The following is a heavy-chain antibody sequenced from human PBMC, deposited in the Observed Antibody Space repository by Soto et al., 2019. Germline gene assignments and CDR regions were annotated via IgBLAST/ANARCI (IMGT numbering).Heavy chain of an antibody. V-gene: IGHV1-69*12. D-gene: IGHD6-19*01. CDR3: ARDRVQYSSGWYDALDY. J-gene: IGHJ4*02. CDR1: GGTFSGYA. CDR2: IIPIFGTG. Sequence: QVQLVQSGAEVKKPGSSVKDSCKASGGTFSGYAISWVRQAPGQGLEWMGGIIPIFGTGNYAQKFQGRVTITADESTSTAYMELSSLRSEDTAVYYCARDRVQYSSGWYDALDYWGQGTLVTVSS.